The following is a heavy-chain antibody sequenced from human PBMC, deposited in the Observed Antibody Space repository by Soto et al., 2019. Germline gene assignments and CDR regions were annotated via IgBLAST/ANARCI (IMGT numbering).Heavy chain of an antibody. J-gene: IGHJ5*02. V-gene: IGHV3-23*01. Sequence: EVQLLESGGGSVQPGGSLRLSCAGAGFTFSTYAMSWVRQAPGKGLEWVSATSGAGDTTYYADSVEGRFTISRDNSKNTLYLQMNSLSAEDTAVYYCGKELSPWLGFGLGHWGQGTLVTVSP. CDR3: GKELSPWLGFGLGH. D-gene: IGHD3-3*01. CDR2: TSGAGDTT. CDR1: GFTFSTYA.